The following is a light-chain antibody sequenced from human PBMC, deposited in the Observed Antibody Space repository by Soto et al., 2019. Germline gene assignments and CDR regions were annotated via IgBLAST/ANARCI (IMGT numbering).Light chain of an antibody. CDR2: AAS. Sequence: DIQMTQSPSSLSASIGDRVTITCRASQGISNSLAWYQQKPGKVPKLLIYAASTLQSGVPSRFSGSGSGTDFTLTISSLQPEDVVTYYCQNYNSDPRTFGQGTKVEIK. CDR3: QNYNSDPRT. J-gene: IGKJ1*01. CDR1: QGISNS. V-gene: IGKV1-27*01.